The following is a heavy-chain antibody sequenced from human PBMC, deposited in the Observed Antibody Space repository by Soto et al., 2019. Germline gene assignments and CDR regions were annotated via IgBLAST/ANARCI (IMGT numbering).Heavy chain of an antibody. CDR3: AKSVSETIFGVVIIRGPGGYFDY. Sequence: GGSLRLSCAASGFTFCSYGMHWVRQSPGKGLEWVSVISYDGSNKYYADSVKGRFTISRDNSKKTLYLQLNSLRAEDNTVYYCAKSVSETIFGVVIIRGPGGYFDYWGQGTLVTVSS. CDR1: GFTFCSYG. CDR2: ISYDGSNK. J-gene: IGHJ4*02. V-gene: IGHV3-30*18. D-gene: IGHD3-3*01.